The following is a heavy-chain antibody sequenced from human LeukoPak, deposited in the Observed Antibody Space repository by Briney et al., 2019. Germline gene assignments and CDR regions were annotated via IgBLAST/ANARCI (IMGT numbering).Heavy chain of an antibody. CDR2: IWYDGGNK. CDR3: ARDITTGILALDY. CDR1: GFTFGNSG. Sequence: GRSLGLSCAASGFTFGNSGMSWVRQAPGKGLVWVAVIWYDGGNKYYADSVKGRFTISRDNFRNTLYLQMNSLRAEDTAVYYCARDITTGILALDYWGQGTLVTVSS. J-gene: IGHJ4*02. V-gene: IGHV3-33*01. D-gene: IGHD1-14*01.